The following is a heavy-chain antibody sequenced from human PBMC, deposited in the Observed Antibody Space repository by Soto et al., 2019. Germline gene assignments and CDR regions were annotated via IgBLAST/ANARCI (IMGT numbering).Heavy chain of an antibody. V-gene: IGHV3-21*01. CDR3: ARENLAFQGAFDL. J-gene: IGHJ4*02. D-gene: IGHD3-16*01. CDR2: ITGTSAFT. CDR1: GFVFSDFQ. Sequence: GGSLRLSCAASGFVFSDFQFNWVRQAPGGGLEWLSSITGTSAFTEYAESIEGRFTISRDNPNKLLFLHMDNLRPEDTAVYYCARENLAFQGAFDLWGQGTLVTVSS.